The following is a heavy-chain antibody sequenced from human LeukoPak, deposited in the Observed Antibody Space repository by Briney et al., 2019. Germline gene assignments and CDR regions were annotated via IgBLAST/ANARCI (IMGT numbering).Heavy chain of an antibody. CDR2: IYYSGST. J-gene: IGHJ4*02. CDR3: ARLPYYDFWSGSPLYFDY. D-gene: IGHD3-3*01. Sequence: SETLSLTCTVSGGSISSSDYFWSWIRQPPGKGLEWIGYIYYSGSTNYNPSLKSRVTISVDTSKNQFSLKLSSVTAADTAVYYCARLPYYDFWSGSPLYFDYWGQGTLVTVSS. CDR1: GGSISSSDYF. V-gene: IGHV4-61*08.